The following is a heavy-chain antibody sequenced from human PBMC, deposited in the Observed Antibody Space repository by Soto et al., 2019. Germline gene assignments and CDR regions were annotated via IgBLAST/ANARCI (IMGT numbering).Heavy chain of an antibody. D-gene: IGHD6-19*01. V-gene: IGHV3-30-3*01. CDR1: GFTFSSYA. CDR3: ASEIAVAGFYSHFDY. CDR2: ILYDGSNK. J-gene: IGHJ4*02. Sequence: PGGSLRLSCAASGFTFSSYAMHWVRQAPGKGLEWVAVILYDGSNKYYADSVRGRFTISRDNSKNTLYLQMNSLRAEDTAVYYCASEIAVAGFYSHFDYWGQGTLVTVSS.